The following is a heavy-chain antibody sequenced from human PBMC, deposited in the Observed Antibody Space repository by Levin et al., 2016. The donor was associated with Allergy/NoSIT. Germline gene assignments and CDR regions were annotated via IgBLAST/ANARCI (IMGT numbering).Heavy chain of an antibody. CDR2: TYYRSKWYN. V-gene: IGHV6-1*01. J-gene: IGHJ3*02. Sequence: WIRQSPSRGLEWLGRTYYRSKWYNDYAVSVKSRITINPDTSKNQFSLQLNSVTPEDTAVYYCAREGFMGDAFDIWGQGTMVTVSS. D-gene: IGHD3-16*01. CDR3: AREGFMGDAFDI.